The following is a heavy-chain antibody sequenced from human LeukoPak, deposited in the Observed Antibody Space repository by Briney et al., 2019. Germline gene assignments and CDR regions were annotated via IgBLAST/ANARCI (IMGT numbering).Heavy chain of an antibody. D-gene: IGHD2-2*02. CDR1: GGSISSGGYS. V-gene: IGHV4-30-2*01. J-gene: IGHJ5*02. CDR3: ARDPRSLIVVVPAAIGWFDP. CDR2: IYHSGST. Sequence: PSQTLSLTCAVSGGSISSGGYSWSWIRQPPGKGLEWIGYIYHSGSTYYNPSLKSRVTISVDRSKNQFSLKLSSVTAADTAVYYCARDPRSLIVVVPAAIGWFDPWGQGTLVTVSS.